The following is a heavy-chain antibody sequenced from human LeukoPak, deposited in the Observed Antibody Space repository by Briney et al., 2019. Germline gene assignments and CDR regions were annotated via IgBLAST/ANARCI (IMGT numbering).Heavy chain of an antibody. CDR1: GFTFSGYW. J-gene: IGHJ4*02. CDR2: INRDGSST. V-gene: IGHV3-74*01. CDR3: ARGGGYSYGSFDY. D-gene: IGHD5-18*01. Sequence: AGGSLRLSCAASGFTFSGYWMHWVRQAPGKGLVWVSRINRDGSSTSYADSVKGRFTISRDNAKNTLYLQMNSLRAEDTAVYYCARGGGYSYGSFDYWGQGTLVTVSS.